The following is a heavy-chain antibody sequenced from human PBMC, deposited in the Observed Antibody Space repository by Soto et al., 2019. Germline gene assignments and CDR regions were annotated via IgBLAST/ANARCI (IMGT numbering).Heavy chain of an antibody. D-gene: IGHD3-16*01. CDR2: LRGSGDSK. J-gene: IGHJ3*01. Sequence: EGQLLESGGGLVRPGGSLRLSCAASGFTFTGFGMHWVRQAPGKGLEWLAALRGSGDSKYYAESVKGRFTISRDNSRDTLFLEMDSLRVEDSAVYFCAKPIVRGWNYVQASAYDVWGQWTIVTVSS. V-gene: IGHV3-23*01. CDR3: AKPIVRGWNYVQASAYDV. CDR1: GFTFTGFG.